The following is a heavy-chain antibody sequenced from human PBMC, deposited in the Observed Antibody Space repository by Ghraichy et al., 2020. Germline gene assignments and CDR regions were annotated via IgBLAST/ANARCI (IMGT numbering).Heavy chain of an antibody. CDR1: GGSISSTYY. V-gene: IGHV4-39*01. J-gene: IGHJ4*02. CDR2: IYYSGST. CDR3: ARISDYGGYYFDY. Sequence: SETLSLTCTVSGGSISSTYYWGWIRQPPGKGLEWIGLIYYSGSTYYNPSLQSRVTISLDTSKNQFSLKLSSVTAADTALYYCARISDYGGYYFDYWGQGTXXXXSS. D-gene: IGHD4-17*01.